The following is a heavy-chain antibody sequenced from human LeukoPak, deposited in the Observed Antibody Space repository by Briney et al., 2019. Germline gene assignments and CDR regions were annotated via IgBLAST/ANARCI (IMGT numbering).Heavy chain of an antibody. Sequence: GRSLRLSCTASGFMFSSNGMHWVRQAPGKGLEWVAVLPYDGSNEYYADSVKGRFTISRDNSKNTLFLQMNSLRADDTAVYYCAKDRSSSWSFDYWGQGTLVTVSS. CDR1: GFMFSSNG. CDR3: AKDRSSSWSFDY. J-gene: IGHJ4*02. D-gene: IGHD6-13*01. CDR2: LPYDGSNE. V-gene: IGHV3-30*18.